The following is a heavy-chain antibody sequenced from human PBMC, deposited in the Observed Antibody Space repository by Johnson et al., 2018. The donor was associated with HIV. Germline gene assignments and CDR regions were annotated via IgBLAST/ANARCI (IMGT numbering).Heavy chain of an antibody. D-gene: IGHD1-26*01. CDR3: ARDKVDDAFDI. Sequence: QVQLVESGGGLVKPGGSLRLSCAASGFSFGDYYMSWIRQAPGKGLEWVSYISSSGKSTNYADSVKGRFTISRDNSKNTLYLQMNSLRAEDTAVYYCARDKVDDAFDIWGQGTMVTVSS. J-gene: IGHJ3*02. CDR2: ISSSGKST. CDR1: GFSFGDYY. V-gene: IGHV3-11*06.